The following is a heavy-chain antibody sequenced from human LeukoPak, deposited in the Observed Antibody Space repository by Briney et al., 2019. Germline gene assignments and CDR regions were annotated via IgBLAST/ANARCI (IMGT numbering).Heavy chain of an antibody. D-gene: IGHD2-2*01. CDR1: GYTFTGYY. J-gene: IGHJ6*03. V-gene: IGHV1-2*06. CDR2: INPNSGGI. Sequence: GASVKVSCKASGYTFTGYYMHWVRQAPGQGLEGMGRINPNSGGINYAQKFQGRVTMTRDTSISTVYMELSSLRSDDTAVYYCAREGQSSTSQNYYYYYMDVWGKGTTVTVCS. CDR3: AREGQSSTSQNYYYYYMDV.